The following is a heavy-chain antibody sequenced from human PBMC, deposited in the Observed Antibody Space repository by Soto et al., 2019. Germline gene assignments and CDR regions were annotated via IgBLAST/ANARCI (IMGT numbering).Heavy chain of an antibody. J-gene: IGHJ4*02. V-gene: IGHV3-48*02. CDR2: ISSSSSSI. CDR1: GFTFSSYS. Sequence: GGSLRLSCAASGFTFSSYSMNWVRQAPGKGLEWVSYISSSSSSIYYADSVKGRFTISRDNAKNSLYLQMNSLRDEDTAVYYCARDYEYWSGYYKGFDYWGQGTLVTVSS. D-gene: IGHD3-3*01. CDR3: ARDYEYWSGYYKGFDY.